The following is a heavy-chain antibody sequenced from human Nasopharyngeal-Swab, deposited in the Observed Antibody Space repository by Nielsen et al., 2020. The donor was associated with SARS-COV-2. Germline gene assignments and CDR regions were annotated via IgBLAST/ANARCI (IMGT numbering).Heavy chain of an antibody. V-gene: IGHV3-33*01. J-gene: IGHJ3*02. D-gene: IGHD1-1*01. CDR2: IWYDGSNK. CDR3: ARGVRYNWNPDAFDI. Sequence: VRQAPGKGLEWVAVIWYDGSNKYYADSVKGRFTIPRDNSKNTLYLQMNSLRAEDTAVYYCARGVRYNWNPDAFDIWGQGTMVTVSS.